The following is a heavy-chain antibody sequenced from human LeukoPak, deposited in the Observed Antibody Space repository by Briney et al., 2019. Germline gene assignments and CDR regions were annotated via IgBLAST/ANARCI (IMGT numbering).Heavy chain of an antibody. Sequence: GGSLRLSCAASGFTFSSYAMSWVRQAPGKGLEWVSAISGSGGSTYYADSVKGRFTISRDNSKDTLYLQMNSLRAEDTAVYYCAKDLEGWLQSEGLDPWGQGTLVTVSS. CDR1: GFTFSSYA. D-gene: IGHD5-24*01. V-gene: IGHV3-23*01. CDR3: AKDLEGWLQSEGLDP. CDR2: ISGSGGST. J-gene: IGHJ5*02.